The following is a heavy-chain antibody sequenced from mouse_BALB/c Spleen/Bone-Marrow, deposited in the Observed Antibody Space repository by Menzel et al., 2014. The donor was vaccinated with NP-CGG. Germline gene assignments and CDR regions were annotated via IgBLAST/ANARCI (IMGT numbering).Heavy chain of an antibody. J-gene: IGHJ1*01. CDR2: INPYNGGT. D-gene: IGHD1-1*01. CDR3: ASYYGSSWYFDV. CDR1: GYSFTGYT. Sequence: VQLQHSGPELVKPGASMKISCKTSGYSFTGYTMNWVKQSHGKNLEWIGLINPYNGGTSYNQKFKGKATLTVDKSSSTAYMELFSLTSEDSAVYYCASYYGSSWYFDVWGAGTTVTVSS. V-gene: IGHV1-31*01.